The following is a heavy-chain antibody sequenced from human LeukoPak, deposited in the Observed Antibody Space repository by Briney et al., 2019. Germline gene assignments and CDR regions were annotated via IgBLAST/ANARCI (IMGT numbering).Heavy chain of an antibody. D-gene: IGHD3-3*01. Sequence: GGSLRLSCAASGFTFSSHEMNWVRQAPGKGLEWVSYISSSGSTIYYADSVKGRFTISRDNAKNSLYLQMNSLRAEDTAVYYCARTKYYDFWSGTSSGNWFDPWGQGTLVTVSS. CDR3: ARTKYYDFWSGTSSGNWFDP. V-gene: IGHV3-48*03. CDR2: ISSSGSTI. J-gene: IGHJ5*02. CDR1: GFTFSSHE.